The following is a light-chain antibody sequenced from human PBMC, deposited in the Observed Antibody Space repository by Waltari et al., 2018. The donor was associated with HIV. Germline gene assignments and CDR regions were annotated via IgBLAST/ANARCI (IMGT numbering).Light chain of an antibody. CDR3: VGWDASLSAYV. V-gene: IGLV1-47*01. CDR2: KNY. Sequence: QSVLTPPPSASGTPGRRVTIPCSGRSPNNGNANVSWYQQLPGPAPKLLIYKNYQRPSGVPDRSAGSKSGTSASLAISGLRSEDEADYYCVGWDASLSAYVFGTGTKVTIL. CDR1: SPNNGNAN. J-gene: IGLJ1*01.